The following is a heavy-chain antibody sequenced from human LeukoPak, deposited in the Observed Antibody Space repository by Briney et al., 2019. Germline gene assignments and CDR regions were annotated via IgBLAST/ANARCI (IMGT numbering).Heavy chain of an antibody. V-gene: IGHV4-59*01. CDR2: IYYSGST. Sequence: SETLSLTCTVSGGSISSYYWSWIRQPPGKGLEWIGYIYYSGSTNYNPSLKSRVTISVDTSKNQFSLKLSSVTAADTAVYYCARGKSRRVLRFLEWLSNWFDPWGQGTLVTVSS. CDR1: GGSISSYY. D-gene: IGHD3-3*01. CDR3: ARGKSRRVLRFLEWLSNWFDP. J-gene: IGHJ5*02.